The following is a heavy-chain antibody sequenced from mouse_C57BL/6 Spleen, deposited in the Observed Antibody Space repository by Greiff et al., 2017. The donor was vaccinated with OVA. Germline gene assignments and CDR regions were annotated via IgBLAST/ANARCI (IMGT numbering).Heavy chain of an antibody. CDR1: GYAFSSSW. CDR3: ARGEKIYDGYYEGFAY. D-gene: IGHD2-3*01. V-gene: IGHV1-82*01. J-gene: IGHJ3*01. CDR2: IYPGDGDT. Sequence: QVQLKESGPELVKPGASVKISCKASGYAFSSSWMNWVKQRPGKGLEWIGRIYPGDGDTNYNGKFKGKATLTADKSSSTAYMQLSSLTSEDSAVYFCARGEKIYDGYYEGFAYWGQGTLVTVSA.